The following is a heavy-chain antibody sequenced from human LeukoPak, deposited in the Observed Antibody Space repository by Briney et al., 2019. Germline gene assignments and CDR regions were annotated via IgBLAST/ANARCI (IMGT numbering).Heavy chain of an antibody. CDR3: TRDPVGGSAIFDY. CDR1: GDSFSSNSAA. V-gene: IGHV6-1*01. Sequence: SQTLSLTCAISGDSFSSNSAAWNWIRQSPSRGLEWLGRTYYRSKWYYDYAVAVKSRISINPDTSKNQFSLQLSSVTPEDTAVYYCTRDPVGGSAIFDYWGQGTLVTVSS. CDR2: TYYRSKWYY. J-gene: IGHJ4*02. D-gene: IGHD3-16*01.